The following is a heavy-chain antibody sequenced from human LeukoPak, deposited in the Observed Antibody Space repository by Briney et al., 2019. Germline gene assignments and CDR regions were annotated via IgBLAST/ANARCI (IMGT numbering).Heavy chain of an antibody. V-gene: IGHV1-3*01. D-gene: IGHD6-13*01. CDR1: GYTFANYA. CDR2: INAGNGNT. J-gene: IGHJ4*02. CDR3: ARGGAAAAGVDY. Sequence: ASVKVSCKASGYTFANYAMHWVRQAPGQSLEWMGWINAGNGNTKYSQKFQGRVTITRDTSASTAYMELSSLRSEDTAVYYCARGGAAAAGVDYWGQGTLVTVSS.